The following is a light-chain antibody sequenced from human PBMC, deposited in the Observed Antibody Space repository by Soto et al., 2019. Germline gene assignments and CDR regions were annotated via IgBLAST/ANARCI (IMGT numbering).Light chain of an antibody. V-gene: IGKV1-39*01. CDR3: QQSYSTPDT. J-gene: IGKJ2*01. CDR1: QRISSY. CDR2: AAS. Sequence: DIQMTQSPSSLSASVGDRVTITCRASQRISSYLNWYQQKPGKAPKLLIYAASSLQSGVPSRFSGSGSGTDFTLTIRSLQPEDFATYYCQQSYSTPDTFGQGTKLEIK.